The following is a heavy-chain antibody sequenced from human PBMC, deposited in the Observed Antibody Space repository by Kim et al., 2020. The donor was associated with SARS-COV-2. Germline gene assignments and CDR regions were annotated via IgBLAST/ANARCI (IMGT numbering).Heavy chain of an antibody. V-gene: IGHV4-39*01. CDR3: ARLWFGELSPYYFDY. Sequence: PSLKRRVTISVDMSNNQFSLKLSSVTAAYTAVYYCARLWFGELSPYYFDYWGQGTLVTVSS. D-gene: IGHD3-10*01. J-gene: IGHJ4*02.